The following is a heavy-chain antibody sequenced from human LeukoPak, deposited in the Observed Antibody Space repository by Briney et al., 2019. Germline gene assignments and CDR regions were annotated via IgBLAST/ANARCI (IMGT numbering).Heavy chain of an antibody. V-gene: IGHV3-23*01. CDR3: AKDQGAAEFYDAFDI. J-gene: IGHJ3*02. CDR2: ISGSGGST. D-gene: IGHD6-13*01. Sequence: PGGSLRLSRAASGFTFSSHAMSWVRQAPGRGLEWVSAISGSGGSTYYADSVKGRFTISRDNSKNTLYLQMNSLRAEDTAVYYCAKDQGAAEFYDAFDIWGQGTMVTVSS. CDR1: GFTFSSHA.